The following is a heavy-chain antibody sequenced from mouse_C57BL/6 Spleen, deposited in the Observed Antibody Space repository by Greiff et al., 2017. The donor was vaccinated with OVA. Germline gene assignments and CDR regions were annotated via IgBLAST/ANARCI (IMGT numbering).Heavy chain of an antibody. CDR3: AKNYDYDGEDYAMDY. CDR1: GFSLTSYG. CDR2: IWRGGST. Sequence: QVQLQQSGPGLVQPSQSLSITCTVSGFSLTSYGVHWVRQSPGKGLEWLGVIWRGGSTDYNAAFMSRLSITKDNSKSQVFFKMNSLQADDTAIYYCAKNYDYDGEDYAMDYWGQGTSVTVSS. J-gene: IGHJ4*01. V-gene: IGHV2-5*01. D-gene: IGHD2-4*01.